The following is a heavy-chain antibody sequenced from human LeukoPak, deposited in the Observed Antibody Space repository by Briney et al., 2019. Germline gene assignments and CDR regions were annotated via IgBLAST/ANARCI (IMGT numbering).Heavy chain of an antibody. D-gene: IGHD5-24*01. CDR2: TYYRSKWYN. CDR3: ARGGQGDGYSADEAFDF. Sequence: SQTLSLTCAISGDSVSSDITACNWIRQSPSRGLEWLGRTYYRSKWYNDYAVSVKSRITINPDTSKNQFSLQLTSVTPEDTAVYYCARGGQGDGYSADEAFDFWGQGTMVTVSS. J-gene: IGHJ3*01. V-gene: IGHV6-1*01. CDR1: GDSVSSDITA.